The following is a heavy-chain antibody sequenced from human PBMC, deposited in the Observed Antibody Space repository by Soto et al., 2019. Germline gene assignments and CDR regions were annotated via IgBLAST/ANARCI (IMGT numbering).Heavy chain of an antibody. D-gene: IGHD5-12*01. CDR2: IWYDGSNK. Sequence: QVQLVESGGGVVQPGRSLRLSCAASGFTFSSYGMHWVRQAPGKGLEWVAVIWYDGSNKYYADSVKGRFTISRDNSKNTLYLQMNSLRDEDTAVYYCARGGGYSGYDLDYWGQGTLVTVSS. J-gene: IGHJ4*02. V-gene: IGHV3-33*01. CDR3: ARGGGYSGYDLDY. CDR1: GFTFSSYG.